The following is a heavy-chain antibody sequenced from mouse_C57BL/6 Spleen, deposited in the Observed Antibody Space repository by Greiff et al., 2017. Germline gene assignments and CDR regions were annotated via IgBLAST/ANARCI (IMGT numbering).Heavy chain of an antibody. V-gene: IGHV1-53*01. D-gene: IGHD1-1*01. CDR2: INPSNGGT. J-gene: IGHJ2*01. CDR1: GYTFTSYW. Sequence: QVQLQQSGTELVKPGASVKLSCKASGYTFTSYWMHWVKQRPGQGLEWIGNINPSNGGTNYNEKFKSKATLTVDKSSSTTYMQLSSLTSEDSAVYYCARWGYYYGSSLRDYCANWGQGTTHTVSS. CDR3: ARWGYYYGSSLRDYCAN.